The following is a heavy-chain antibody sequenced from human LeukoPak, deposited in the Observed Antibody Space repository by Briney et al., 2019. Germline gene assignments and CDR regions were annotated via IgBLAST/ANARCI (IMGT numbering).Heavy chain of an antibody. D-gene: IGHD6-13*01. CDR1: GFTVSSNY. CDR2: IYSGGST. V-gene: IGHV3-66*01. Sequence: GGSLRLSCAASGFTVSSNYMSWVRQAPGKGLEWVSVIYSGGSTYYADSVKGRFTISRDNSKNTLYLQMNSLRAEDTAVYYCARATGYSSSWYNYWGQGTLVTVSS. J-gene: IGHJ4*02. CDR3: ARATGYSSSWYNY.